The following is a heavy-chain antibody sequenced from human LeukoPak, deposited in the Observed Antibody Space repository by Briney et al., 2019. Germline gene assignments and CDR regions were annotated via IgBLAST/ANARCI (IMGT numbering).Heavy chain of an antibody. V-gene: IGHV3-30*03. CDR2: ISYDGSNK. CDR3: ATVRYYYDNPFDY. CDR1: GFTFSSYG. Sequence: PGGSLRLSCAASGFTFSSYGMHWVRQAPGKGLEWVAVISYDGSNKYYADSVEGRFTISRDNSKNTLYLQMNSLRAEDTAVYYCATVRYYYDNPFDYWGQGTLVTVSS. D-gene: IGHD3-22*01. J-gene: IGHJ4*02.